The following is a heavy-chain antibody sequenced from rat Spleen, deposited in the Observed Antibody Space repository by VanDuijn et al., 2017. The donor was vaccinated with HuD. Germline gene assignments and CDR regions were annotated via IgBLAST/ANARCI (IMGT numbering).Heavy chain of an antibody. J-gene: IGHJ1*01. D-gene: IGHD1-2*01. CDR1: GFNFNDYW. CDR3: ARSYYSSYIYSYWYFDF. V-gene: IGHV4-2*01. CDR2: TNKDSSTI. Sequence: EVQLVESGGGLVQPGRSLKLSCAASGFNFNDYWMGWVRQAPGKGLEWIGETNKDSSTINYTPSLKDKFTISRDNAQNTLYLQMSKLGSEDTAIYYCARSYYSSYIYSYWYFDFWGPGTMVTVSS.